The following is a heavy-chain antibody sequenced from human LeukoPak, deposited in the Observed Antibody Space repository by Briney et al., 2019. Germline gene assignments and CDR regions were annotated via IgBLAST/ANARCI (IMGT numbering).Heavy chain of an antibody. Sequence: GGSLRLSCVASGFTFSSFSMNWVRQAPGKGLEWVTSISSGNHYIYYAASVKGRFTISRDNAKNSLYLQMDSLRVEDTALYYCARDPTWDYYDHSDYNGWGQGTLVTVSS. CDR3: ARDPTWDYYDHSDYNG. CDR1: GFTFSSFS. V-gene: IGHV3-21*01. J-gene: IGHJ4*02. D-gene: IGHD3-22*01. CDR2: ISSGNHYI.